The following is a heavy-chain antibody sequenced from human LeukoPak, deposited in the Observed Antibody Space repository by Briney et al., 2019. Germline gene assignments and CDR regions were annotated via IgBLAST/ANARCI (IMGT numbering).Heavy chain of an antibody. Sequence: GGSLRLSCAASGFTFDDYGMSWVRQAPGKGLEGVSGINWNGGSTGYADSVKGRFTISRDNAKNSLYLQMNSLRAEDTAVYYCARDGLLWRNYYYYCYLDVWGKGTTVTVSS. CDR1: GFTFDDYG. J-gene: IGHJ6*03. D-gene: IGHD2-21*01. CDR2: INWNGGST. V-gene: IGHV3-20*04. CDR3: ARDGLLWRNYYYYCYLDV.